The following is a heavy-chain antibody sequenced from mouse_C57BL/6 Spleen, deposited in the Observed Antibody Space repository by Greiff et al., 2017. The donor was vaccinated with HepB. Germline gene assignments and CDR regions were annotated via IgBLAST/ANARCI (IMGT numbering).Heavy chain of an antibody. CDR1: GYSITSGYY. V-gene: IGHV3-6*01. D-gene: IGHD2-3*01. CDR3: ARGDGFLVAY. J-gene: IGHJ3*01. Sequence: EVQLQQSGPGLVKPSQSLSLTCSVTGYSITSGYYWNWIRQFPGNKLEWMGYISYDGSNNYNPSLKNRISITRDTSKNQFFLKLNSVTTEDTATYYCARGDGFLVAYWGQGTLVTVSA. CDR2: ISYDGSN.